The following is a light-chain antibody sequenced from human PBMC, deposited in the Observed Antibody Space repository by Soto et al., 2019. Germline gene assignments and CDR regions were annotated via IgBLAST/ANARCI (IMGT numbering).Light chain of an antibody. CDR2: GAS. CDR3: QQYNNWVRA. CDR1: PSVSSN. J-gene: IGKJ1*01. V-gene: IGKV3-15*01. Sequence: EIVMTQSPATLSVSPGERATLSCRASPSVSSNLAWYQQKPGQAPRLLIYGASTRATGIPARFSGSGSGTEFTLTISSLQSEDFAVYYCQQYNNWVRAFGQGTKVEIK.